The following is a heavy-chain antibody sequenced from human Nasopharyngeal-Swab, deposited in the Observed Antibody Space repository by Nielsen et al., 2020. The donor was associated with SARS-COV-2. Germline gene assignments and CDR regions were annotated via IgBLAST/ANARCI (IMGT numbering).Heavy chain of an antibody. CDR1: GGSISSGSYY. CDR3: ARMTYDSSGYTPPSLDY. CDR2: IYTSGST. V-gene: IGHV4-61*02. D-gene: IGHD3-22*01. Sequence: SETLSLTCTVSGGSISSGSYYWSWIRQPAGKGLEWIGRIYTSGSTNYNPSLKSRVTISVDTSKNQLSLKLSSVTAADTAVYYCARMTYDSSGYTPPSLDYWGQGTLVTVSS. J-gene: IGHJ4*02.